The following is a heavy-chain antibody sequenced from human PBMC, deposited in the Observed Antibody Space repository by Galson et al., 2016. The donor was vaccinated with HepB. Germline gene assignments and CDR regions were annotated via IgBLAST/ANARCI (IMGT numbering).Heavy chain of an antibody. Sequence: SVKVSCKASGFTFRTSAVQWLRQARGQRPEWIGWIVVGRGDTDYADKFQERVTITTDMSTSTAYMELRRLKSDDMAVYYCAAAYNPRHYYGMDVWGQGTTVIVSS. V-gene: IGHV1-58*01. D-gene: IGHD1-14*01. CDR3: AAAYNPRHYYGMDV. CDR1: GFTFRTSA. J-gene: IGHJ6*02. CDR2: IVVGRGDT.